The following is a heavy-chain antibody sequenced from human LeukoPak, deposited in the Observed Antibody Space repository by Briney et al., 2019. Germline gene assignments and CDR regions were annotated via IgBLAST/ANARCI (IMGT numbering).Heavy chain of an antibody. CDR3: AGDFATWYLVY. CDR1: GYTFSSYH. D-gene: IGHD2-15*01. CDR2: INTYNGNT. V-gene: IGHV1-18*01. J-gene: IGHJ4*02. Sequence: ASVKVSCKASGYTFSSYHVSWVRQAPGQGLEWMGWINTYNGNTNYAQNFQGRVAMTTDISTSAAYMGLRSLRSDNTAVCYGAGDFATWYLVYWGQRTLVTGSP.